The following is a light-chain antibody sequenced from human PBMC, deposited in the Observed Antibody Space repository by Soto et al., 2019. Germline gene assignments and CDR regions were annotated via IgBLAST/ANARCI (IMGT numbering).Light chain of an antibody. J-gene: IGLJ3*02. CDR1: SSDVGAYNL. Sequence: QSALTQPASVSGSPGQSITISCTGTSSDVGAYNLVSWYQQHPGRAPKLFIFDVGDRPSGVSTRFSGSKSGNTASLTISGLQAEDEAFYYCSSYTNTSTLMFGGGTKVTVL. CDR2: DVG. CDR3: SSYTNTSTLM. V-gene: IGLV2-14*02.